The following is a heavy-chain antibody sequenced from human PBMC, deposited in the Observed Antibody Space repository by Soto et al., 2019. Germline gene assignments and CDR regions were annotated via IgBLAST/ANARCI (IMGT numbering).Heavy chain of an antibody. D-gene: IGHD3-10*01. CDR1: GGSICSSNW. V-gene: IGHV4-4*02. CDR2: IYHSGST. CDR3: ARVSGSYYYGMDV. J-gene: IGHJ6*02. Sequence: QVQLQESGPGLVKPSGTLSLTCAVSGGSICSSNWWSWVRQPPGKGLEWIGEIYHSGSTNYNPSLKRRVTISVDKSKNQFSLKLSSVTAADTAVYYCARVSGSYYYGMDVWGQGTTVTVSS.